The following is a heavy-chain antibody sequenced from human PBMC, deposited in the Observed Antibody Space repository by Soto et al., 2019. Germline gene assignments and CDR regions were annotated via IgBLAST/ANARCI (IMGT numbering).Heavy chain of an antibody. Sequence: QVQLVQSGAEVKKPGASVKVSCKASGGTFSSYAISWVRQAPGQGLEWMGGIIPIFGTATYAQKFQGRVTMTADESTSTAYMELLSLRAEDTAGYCCARSPGAYCSSTSCYTYLWDYWGQGTLVTVSS. D-gene: IGHD2-2*02. CDR3: ARSPGAYCSSTSCYTYLWDY. J-gene: IGHJ4*02. CDR1: GGTFSSYA. V-gene: IGHV1-69*01. CDR2: IIPIFGTA.